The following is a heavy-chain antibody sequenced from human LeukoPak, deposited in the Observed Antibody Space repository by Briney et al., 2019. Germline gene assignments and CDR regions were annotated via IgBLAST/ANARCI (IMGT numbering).Heavy chain of an antibody. CDR1: GGSVSSYY. CDR3: ARVMGYDFWSGYKGSFDP. D-gene: IGHD3-3*01. V-gene: IGHV4-59*02. Sequence: PSETLSLTCTVSGGSVSSYYWSWIWQPPGKGLEWIGYIYYSGSTNYNPSLKSRVTISVDTSRNQFSLKLSSVTAADTAVYYCARVMGYDFWSGYKGSFDPWGQGTLVTVSS. J-gene: IGHJ5*02. CDR2: IYYSGST.